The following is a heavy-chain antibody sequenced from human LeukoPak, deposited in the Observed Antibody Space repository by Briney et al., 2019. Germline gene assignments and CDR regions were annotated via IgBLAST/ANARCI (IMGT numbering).Heavy chain of an antibody. CDR2: IYYSGST. J-gene: IGHJ4*02. V-gene: IGHV4-59*01. Sequence: XSXIRQPPXKGLEWIGYIYYSGSTNYNPSLKSRVTISVDTSKNQFSLKLSSVTAADTAVYYCARSDFYYDSSGYYSPFDYWGQGTLVTVSS. D-gene: IGHD3-22*01. CDR3: ARSDFYYDSSGYYSPFDY.